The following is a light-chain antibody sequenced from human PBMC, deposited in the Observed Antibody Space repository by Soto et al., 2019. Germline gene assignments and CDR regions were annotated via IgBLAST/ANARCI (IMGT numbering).Light chain of an antibody. V-gene: IGLV2-14*01. CDR3: TSSTSSSSLGA. CDR1: NNDVGGYNY. Sequence: QSALTQPASVSGSPGQSITISCAGTNNDVGGYNYVSWFQLHPGRAPKLLIYEVSNRASGVSNRLSGSKSGNTASLTISGLQAEDEADYFCTSSTSSSSLGAFGGGTKLTVL. CDR2: EVS. J-gene: IGLJ2*01.